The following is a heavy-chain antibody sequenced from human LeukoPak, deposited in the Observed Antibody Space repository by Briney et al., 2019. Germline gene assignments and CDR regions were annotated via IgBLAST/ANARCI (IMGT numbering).Heavy chain of an antibody. Sequence: SETLSLTCTVSGGSISSYYWSWIRQPPGKGLEWIGYIYYSGSTNYNPSLKSRVTISIDTSKNQFSLKLWSVTAADTAVYYCARADSSSWWDWGQGTLVTVSS. CDR1: GGSISSYY. CDR3: ARADSSSWWD. CDR2: IYYSGST. V-gene: IGHV4-59*01. J-gene: IGHJ4*02. D-gene: IGHD6-13*01.